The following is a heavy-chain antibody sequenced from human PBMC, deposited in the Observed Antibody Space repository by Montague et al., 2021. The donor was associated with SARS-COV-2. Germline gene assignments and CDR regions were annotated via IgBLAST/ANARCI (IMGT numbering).Heavy chain of an antibody. Sequence: TLSLTCTVSGGAIKTTECHWGWIRLSPGKGLEWIGYVYFSGTTYFNPSLETRTTISIDTSKSQFSLKLRSVTAADTAVYFCVRAADNYYPSGPLVGFDLWGLGTLVTVSS. CDR2: VYFSGTT. V-gene: IGHV4-30-4*08. CDR1: GGAIKTTECH. D-gene: IGHD3-10*01. CDR3: VRAADNYYPSGPLVGFDL. J-gene: IGHJ4*02.